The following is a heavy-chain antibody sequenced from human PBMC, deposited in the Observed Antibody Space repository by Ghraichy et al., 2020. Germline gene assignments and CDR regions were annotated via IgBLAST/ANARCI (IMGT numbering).Heavy chain of an antibody. V-gene: IGHV3-43*01. CDR2: ITWNGGST. CDR3: AAEYYYDSSGSFHY. CDR1: GFTFDDYT. Sequence: GGPLTLSCAASGFTFDDYTMHWVRQAPGKGLEWVSLITWNGGSTYYGDSVKGRFTASRDNSKNSLYLQMNSLRTEDTALYYCAAEYYYDSSGSFHYWGQGTLVTVSS. D-gene: IGHD3-22*01. J-gene: IGHJ4*02.